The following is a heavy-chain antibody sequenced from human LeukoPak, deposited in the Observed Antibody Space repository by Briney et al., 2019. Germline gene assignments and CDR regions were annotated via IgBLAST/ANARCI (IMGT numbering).Heavy chain of an antibody. D-gene: IGHD5-18*01. CDR2: INTNIGNP. CDR3: ARAGDLYSYGHRPYYYYMDV. CDR1: GYTFTSYA. V-gene: IGHV7-4-1*04. Sequence: ASVTVSCKASGYTFTSYAMNWVRQAPGQGLEWMGWINTNIGNPTYAQGFTGRFVFSLDTSVSMAYLQISSLKAEDTAVYYCARAGDLYSYGHRPYYYYMDVWGKGTTVTVSS. J-gene: IGHJ6*03.